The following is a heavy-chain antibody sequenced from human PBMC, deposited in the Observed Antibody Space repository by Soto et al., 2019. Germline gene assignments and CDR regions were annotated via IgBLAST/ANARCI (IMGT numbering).Heavy chain of an antibody. CDR2: IYRGGST. Sequence: GGSLRLSCAASGFTVSSNYMSWVRQAPGKGLEWVSVIYRGGSTYYADSVKGRFTISRDNSKNTRYLQMNSLRAEDTAVYYCAREGVVPAATVNSYYYMDVWGKGTTVTVSS. CDR3: AREGVVPAATVNSYYYMDV. V-gene: IGHV3-66*01. CDR1: GFTVSSNY. J-gene: IGHJ6*03. D-gene: IGHD2-2*01.